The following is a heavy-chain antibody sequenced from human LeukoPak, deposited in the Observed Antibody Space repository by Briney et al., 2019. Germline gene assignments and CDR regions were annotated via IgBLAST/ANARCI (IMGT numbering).Heavy chain of an antibody. V-gene: IGHV1-69*15. D-gene: IGHD3-22*01. Sequence: GSSVKVSCKASGGTFSSYAISWVRQAPGQGLEWMGRIIPIFGTANYAQKFQGRVTITADESTSTAYMELSSLRSEDTAVYYCARAASDYYDSSGYYTFDYWGQGTLVTVSS. CDR2: IIPIFGTA. CDR3: ARAASDYYDSSGYYTFDY. CDR1: GGTFSSYA. J-gene: IGHJ4*02.